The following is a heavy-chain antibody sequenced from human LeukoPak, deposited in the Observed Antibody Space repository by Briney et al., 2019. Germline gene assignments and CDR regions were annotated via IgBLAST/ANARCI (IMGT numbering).Heavy chain of an antibody. D-gene: IGHD3-3*01. V-gene: IGHV3-43*01. CDR1: GFTFDDYT. J-gene: IGHJ5*02. Sequence: GGSLRLSCAASGFTFDDYTMHWVRQAPGKGLEWVSLISWDGGSTYYADSVKGRFTISRDNSKNSLCLQMNSLRTEDTALYYCAKEGSITIFGVVIRRGNWFDPWGQGTLVTVSS. CDR3: AKEGSITIFGVVIRRGNWFDP. CDR2: ISWDGGST.